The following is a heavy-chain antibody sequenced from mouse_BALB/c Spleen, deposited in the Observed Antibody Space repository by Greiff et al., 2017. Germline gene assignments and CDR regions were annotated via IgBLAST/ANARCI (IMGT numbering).Heavy chain of an antibody. J-gene: IGHJ2*01. CDR1: GFTFSSFG. Sequence: EVQVVESGGGLVQPGGSRKLSCAASGFTFSSFGMHWVRQAPEKGLEWVAYISSGSSTIYYADTVKGRFTISRDNPKNTLFLQMTSLRSEDTAMYYCARRGTIYYYGSSYLDYWGQGTTLTVSS. V-gene: IGHV5-17*02. CDR2: ISSGSSTI. CDR3: ARRGTIYYYGSSYLDY. D-gene: IGHD1-1*01.